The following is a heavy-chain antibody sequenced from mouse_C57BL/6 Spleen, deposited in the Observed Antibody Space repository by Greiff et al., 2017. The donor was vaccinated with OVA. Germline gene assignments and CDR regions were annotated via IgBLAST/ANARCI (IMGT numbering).Heavy chain of an antibody. CDR2: INPNYGTT. J-gene: IGHJ4*01. CDR1: GYSFTDFN. CDR3: ARGGQIPQWYAMDY. D-gene: IGHD1-3*01. Sequence: GPALVKPGAPVKFSCKAFGYSFTDFNINCVKQSHGKSLEWFGVINPNYGTTSYNQKFRGKATLTVEQTSSTAYMQLNSLTSEESAVYNGARGGQIPQWYAMDYWGQGTSVTVSS. V-gene: IGHV1-39*01.